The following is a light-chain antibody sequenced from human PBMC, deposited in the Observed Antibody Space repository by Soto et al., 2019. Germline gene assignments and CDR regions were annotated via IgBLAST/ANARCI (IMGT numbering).Light chain of an antibody. Sequence: QSALTQPASVSGSLGQSITISCTATNNDISFFNYVSWYQQYPGRVPKLLIYMVSNRPSGVSNRFSGSKSGNTASLTISGLQAEDEADYFCTSPTPGSLYVFGTGTKVTVL. CDR3: TSPTPGSLYV. J-gene: IGLJ1*01. V-gene: IGLV2-14*01. CDR2: MVS. CDR1: NNDISFFNY.